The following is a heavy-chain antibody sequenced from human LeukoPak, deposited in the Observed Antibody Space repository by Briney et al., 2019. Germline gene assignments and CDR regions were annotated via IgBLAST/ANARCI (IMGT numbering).Heavy chain of an antibody. J-gene: IGHJ5*02. CDR2: IYYSGST. CDR3: ARDYYDSSGPWSNWFDP. D-gene: IGHD3-22*01. CDR1: GGSISSGGYC. Sequence: SETLSLTCTVSGGSISSGGYCWRWIRQHPGKGLEWIGYIYYSGSTYYNPSLKSRVTISVDTSKNQFSLKLSSVTAADTAVYYCARDYYDSSGPWSNWFDPWGQGTLVTVSS. V-gene: IGHV4-31*03.